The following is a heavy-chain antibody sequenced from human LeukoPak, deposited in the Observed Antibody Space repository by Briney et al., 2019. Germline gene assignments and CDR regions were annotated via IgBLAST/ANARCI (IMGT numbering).Heavy chain of an antibody. J-gene: IGHJ5*02. D-gene: IGHD3-3*01. V-gene: IGHV3-30*04. Sequence: PGRSLRLSCAASGFTFSTYVMHWVRQTPGKGLEWVAVISSDGSNKYYADFVKGRFTISRDNSKNTLYLQMNSLRVEDTAIYYCARVYYASWSGQPLSQHWLDPWGQGTLVTISS. CDR1: GFTFSTYV. CDR2: ISSDGSNK. CDR3: ARVYYASWSGQPLSQHWLDP.